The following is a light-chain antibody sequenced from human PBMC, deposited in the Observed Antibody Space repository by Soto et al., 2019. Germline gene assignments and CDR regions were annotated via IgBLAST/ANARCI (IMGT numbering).Light chain of an antibody. CDR1: QSVSSSY. V-gene: IGKV3-20*01. CDR3: QQYGSSPPIT. Sequence: SLSPGERATLSCRASQSVSSSYLAWYQQKPGQAPRLLIYGASSRATGIPDRFSGSGSGTDFTLTISRLEPEDFAVYYCQQYGSSPPITFGQGTRLEIK. CDR2: GAS. J-gene: IGKJ5*01.